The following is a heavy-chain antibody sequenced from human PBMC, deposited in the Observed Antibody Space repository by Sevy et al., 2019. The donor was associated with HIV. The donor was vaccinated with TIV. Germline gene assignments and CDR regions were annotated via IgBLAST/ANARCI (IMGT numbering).Heavy chain of an antibody. D-gene: IGHD3-22*01. V-gene: IGHV3-23*01. CDR1: GFTFSSYA. CDR2: IYGSGGVT. CDR3: AGGRYDSSGSFDAFDI. Sequence: GGSLRLSCAASGFTFSSYAMNWVRQAPGKGLEWVSNIYGSGGVTYYADSVKGRFTISRDKSKNTLYLQMNSLRAEDTAVYYCAGGRYDSSGSFDAFDIWGQGTMVTVSS. J-gene: IGHJ3*02.